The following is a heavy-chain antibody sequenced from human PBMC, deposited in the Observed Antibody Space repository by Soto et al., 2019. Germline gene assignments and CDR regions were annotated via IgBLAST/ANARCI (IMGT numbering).Heavy chain of an antibody. D-gene: IGHD1-26*01. J-gene: IGHJ5*02. V-gene: IGHV4-59*01. CDR1: GGSISSYY. CDR3: XXXXXXXXGDDXFAP. CDR2: IYYSGST. Sequence: ETLSLTCTVSGGSISSYYRSWIRQPPGKGLEWIGYIYYSGSTNYNPSLKSRVTISVDTSKTQFSLKLSSVTAADTAVYYCXXXXXXXXGDDXFAPWGQGTLVXVSS.